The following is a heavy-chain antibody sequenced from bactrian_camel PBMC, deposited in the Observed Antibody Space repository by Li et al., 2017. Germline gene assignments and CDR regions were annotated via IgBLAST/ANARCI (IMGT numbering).Heavy chain of an antibody. V-gene: IGHV3S55*01. CDR1: GYTSTTYC. J-gene: IGHJ6*01. CDR3: AASFYRCSFATRGSDFHY. D-gene: IGHD3*01. CDR2: IGNGDAE. Sequence: QLVESGGGSVQAGGSLRLSCLFSGYTSTTYCMGWFRQGPGNEREGIASIGNGDAEFYADSVKGRFTVSKDNAKNTLYLQMNSLKPEDTAMYYCAASFYRCSFATRGSDFHYWGQGTQVTVSS.